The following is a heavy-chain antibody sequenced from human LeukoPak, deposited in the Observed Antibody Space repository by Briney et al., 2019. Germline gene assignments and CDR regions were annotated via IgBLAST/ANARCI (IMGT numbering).Heavy chain of an antibody. CDR1: GYTFTSYG. CDR3: ARENYYDSSGAPGY. D-gene: IGHD3-22*01. CDR2: ISAYNGNT. V-gene: IGHV1-18*01. Sequence: ASVKVSCKASGYTFTSYGISWVRQAPGQGLEWMGWISAYNGNTNYAQKLQGRVTMTTDTSTSTAYMELRSLRSDDTAVYYCARENYYDSSGAPGYWGQGTLVTVSS. J-gene: IGHJ4*02.